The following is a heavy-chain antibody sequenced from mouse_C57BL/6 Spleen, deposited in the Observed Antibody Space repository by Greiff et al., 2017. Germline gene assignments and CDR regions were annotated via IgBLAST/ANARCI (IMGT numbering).Heavy chain of an antibody. V-gene: IGHV1-9*01. Sequence: QVQLQQSGAELMKPGASVKLSCKATGYTFTGYWIEWVKQRPGHGLEWIGEILPGSGSTNYNEKFKGKATFTADTSSNTAYMQLSRLTTEDSAIYYCARGGASGYGNFGYFDVWGTGTTVTVSS. CDR1: GYTFTGYW. CDR2: ILPGSGST. CDR3: ARGGASGYGNFGYFDV. D-gene: IGHD2-1*01. J-gene: IGHJ1*03.